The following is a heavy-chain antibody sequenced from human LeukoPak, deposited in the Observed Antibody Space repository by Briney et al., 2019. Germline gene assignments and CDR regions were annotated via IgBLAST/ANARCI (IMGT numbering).Heavy chain of an antibody. D-gene: IGHD6-6*01. CDR1: GYSISSGYY. CDR3: ARDIAARPLDY. V-gene: IGHV4-38-2*02. J-gene: IGHJ4*02. CDR2: IYHSGST. Sequence: PSETLSLTCTVSGYSISSGYYWGWIRQPPGKGLEWIGSIYHSGSTYYNPSLKSRVTISVDTSKNQFSLKLGSVTAADTAVYYCARDIAARPLDYWGQGTLVTVSS.